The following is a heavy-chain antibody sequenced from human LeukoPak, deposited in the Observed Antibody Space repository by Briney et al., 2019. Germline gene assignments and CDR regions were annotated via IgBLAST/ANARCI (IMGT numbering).Heavy chain of an antibody. D-gene: IGHD6-13*01. CDR3: AKDGSFVAAAGSYFDY. CDR1: GFTFSSYA. V-gene: IGHV3-23*01. Sequence: GGSLRLSCAASGFTFSSYAMSWVRQAPGKGLEWVSAISGSGGSTYYADSAKGRFTISRDNAKNTLYLQMNSLRAEDTAVYYCAKDGSFVAAAGSYFDYWGQGTLVTVSS. J-gene: IGHJ4*02. CDR2: ISGSGGST.